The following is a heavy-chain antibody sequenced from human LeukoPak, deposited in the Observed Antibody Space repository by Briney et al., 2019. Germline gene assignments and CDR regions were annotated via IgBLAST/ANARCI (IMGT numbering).Heavy chain of an antibody. J-gene: IGHJ5*02. D-gene: IGHD3-16*01. CDR2: IIPIFGTA. Sequence: SVKVSCKASGGTFSSYAISWVRQAPGQGLEWMGGIIPIFGTANYAQKFQGRVTITADESTSTAYMELSSLRSEDTAVYYCARGSVGEGWFDPWGQGTLVTVSS. CDR3: ARGSVGEGWFDP. CDR1: GGTFSSYA. V-gene: IGHV1-69*13.